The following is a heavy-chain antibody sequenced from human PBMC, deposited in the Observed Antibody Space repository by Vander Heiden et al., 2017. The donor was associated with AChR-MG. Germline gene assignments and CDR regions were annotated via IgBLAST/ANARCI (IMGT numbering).Heavy chain of an antibody. CDR1: GYTFSHHA. CDR3: ARESMVRTLIYFDY. J-gene: IGHJ4*02. CDR2: IDTNTGNP. D-gene: IGHD3-10*01. Sequence: QVQLVQSGSDLKKPGASVKVSCKASGYTFSHHAMNWVRQAPGQGLEWMGWIDTNTGNPTYAQGFTGRFVFSLDTSVSTAYLQISSLKAEDTAVYYCARESMVRTLIYFDYWGQGTLVTVSS. V-gene: IGHV7-4-1*02.